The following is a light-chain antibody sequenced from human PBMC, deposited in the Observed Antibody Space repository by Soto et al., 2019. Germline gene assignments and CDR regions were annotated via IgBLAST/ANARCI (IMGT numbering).Light chain of an antibody. Sequence: EVVLTQSPGTLSLSPGERATLSCRASQSVSSTYLAWYQQKPGQAPRLLIYGASNRATGIPDRFSGSGSGTDFTLTIRRLEPEDFAVYFCQQYDVSPFTLGPRTKVDVK. V-gene: IGKV3-20*01. CDR3: QQYDVSPFT. CDR2: GAS. J-gene: IGKJ3*01. CDR1: QSVSSTY.